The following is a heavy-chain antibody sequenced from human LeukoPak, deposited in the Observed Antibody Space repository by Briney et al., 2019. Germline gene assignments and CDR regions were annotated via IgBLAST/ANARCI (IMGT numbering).Heavy chain of an antibody. Sequence: GASVKVSCKVSGYTLTELSMHWVRQAPGKGLEWMGGFDPEDGETIYAQKFQGRVTMTRDTSISTAYMDLSRLRSDDTAVYYCAVDYGSGSYSFDYWGQGTLVTVSS. V-gene: IGHV1-24*01. CDR2: FDPEDGET. D-gene: IGHD3-10*01. J-gene: IGHJ4*02. CDR1: GYTLTELS. CDR3: AVDYGSGSYSFDY.